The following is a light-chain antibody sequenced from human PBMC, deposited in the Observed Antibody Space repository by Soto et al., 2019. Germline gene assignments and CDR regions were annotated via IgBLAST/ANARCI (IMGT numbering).Light chain of an antibody. V-gene: IGKV4-1*01. CDR1: QSVLYSSNNRNY. J-gene: IGKJ2*02. CDR2: WAS. Sequence: DIVMTQSPDSLAVSLGERATINCKSSQSVLYSSNNRNYLAWYQQKPGQPPKLLISWASTRESGVPDRFSGSGSGTDFTLTISSLQAEDVAVYYCQQYFSTSCTFGQGTKLEIK. CDR3: QQYFSTSCT.